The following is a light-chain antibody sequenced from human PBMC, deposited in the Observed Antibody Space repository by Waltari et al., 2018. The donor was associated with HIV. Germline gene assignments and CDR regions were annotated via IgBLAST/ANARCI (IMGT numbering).Light chain of an antibody. CDR1: SSNIGTSY. J-gene: IGLJ1*01. CDR3: ATWDDSLNGRGV. Sequence: QSVMTQPPSVSGTPGQGVTITCSGNSSNIGTSYVYWYQQFPPAASELLVFRNTARPSGVPERFFGSKSGTSASVATSGLRSEDEADYYCATWDDSLNGRGVFGTGTRVTVL. V-gene: IGLV1-47*01. CDR2: RNT.